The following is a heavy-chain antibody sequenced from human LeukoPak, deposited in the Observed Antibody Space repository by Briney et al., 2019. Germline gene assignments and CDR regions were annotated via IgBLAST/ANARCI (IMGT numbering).Heavy chain of an antibody. D-gene: IGHD3-10*01. CDR2: INPNSGGT. Sequence: ASVKVSCKASGYTFTGYYMHWVRQAPGQGLEWMGWINPNSGGTNYAQKFQGRVTMTRDTSISTAYMELRSLRSDDTAVYYCHIDYGSGSYPFDYWGQGTLVTVSS. CDR3: HIDYGSGSYPFDY. V-gene: IGHV1-2*02. CDR1: GYTFTGYY. J-gene: IGHJ4*02.